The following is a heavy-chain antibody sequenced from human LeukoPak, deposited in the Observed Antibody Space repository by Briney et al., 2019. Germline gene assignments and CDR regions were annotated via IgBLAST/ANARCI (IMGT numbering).Heavy chain of an antibody. CDR1: GFTFSSYV. J-gene: IGHJ4*02. V-gene: IGHV3-30*18. D-gene: IGHD6-13*01. Sequence: PGRSLRLSCAACGFTFSSYVTHGVRQAPGKGLEWVAVISYDGSNKYYADSVKGRFTISRDNSKNTLYLQMNSLRAEDTAVYYCAKDGGLAAAGPSAYWGQGTLVSVSS. CDR2: ISYDGSNK. CDR3: AKDGGLAAAGPSAY.